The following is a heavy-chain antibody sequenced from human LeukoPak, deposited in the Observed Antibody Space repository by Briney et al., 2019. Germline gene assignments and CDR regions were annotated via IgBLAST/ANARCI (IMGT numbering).Heavy chain of an antibody. CDR2: IRDSGET. CDR1: GFSVSNYY. Sequence: GGPLRLSCAGSGFSVSNYYMSWVGQAPGKGLEWVSLIRDSGETFYADSVKGRFTISRDNSKNTMYLQMNRLRVEDTAVYFCAIDRAVTQDWVEFDPWGQGTLVTVSS. CDR3: AIDRAVTQDWVEFDP. V-gene: IGHV3-66*03. J-gene: IGHJ5*02. D-gene: IGHD4-17*01.